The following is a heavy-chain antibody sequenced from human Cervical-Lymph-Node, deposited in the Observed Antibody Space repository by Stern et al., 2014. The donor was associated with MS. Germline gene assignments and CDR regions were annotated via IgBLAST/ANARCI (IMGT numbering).Heavy chain of an antibody. CDR1: GYTLTELS. J-gene: IGHJ6*02. CDR3: ATDRDDFRSGYSAPTKGYGLDV. D-gene: IGHD3-3*01. CDR2: FDPEDGET. V-gene: IGHV1-24*01. Sequence: VQLVESGAEVKKPGASVKVSCKVSGYTLTELSMHWVRQAPGKGLEWMGGFDPEDGETIYAQKFQGRVTMTEDTSTDTAYMELSSLRSEDTAVYYCATDRDDFRSGYSAPTKGYGLDVWGQGTTGTVT.